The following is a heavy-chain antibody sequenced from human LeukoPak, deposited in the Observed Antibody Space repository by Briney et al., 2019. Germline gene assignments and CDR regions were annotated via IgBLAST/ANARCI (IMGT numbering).Heavy chain of an antibody. D-gene: IGHD6-19*01. CDR2: ISSDESST. V-gene: IGHV3-74*01. J-gene: IGHJ5*02. CDR3: ARAHAVAGTNWFDP. Sequence: GGSLRLSCAASGFTFNSYWMHWVRQAPGRGLVWVSRISSDESSTSYADSVKGRFTISRDNTKNTLYLQMNSLRVEDTAVYYCARAHAVAGTNWFDPWGQETLVTVSS. CDR1: GFTFNSYW.